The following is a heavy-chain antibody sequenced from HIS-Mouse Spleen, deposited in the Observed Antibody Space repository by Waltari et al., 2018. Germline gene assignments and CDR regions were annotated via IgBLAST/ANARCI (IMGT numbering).Heavy chain of an antibody. Sequence: QLQLQESGPGLVKPSETLSLTCTVSGGSISSSRYYWGWIRQPPGKGLEWIGSIYYSGSTYYNPSLKSRVTKSVDTSKNQFSLKLSSVTAADTAVYYCAREIPYSSSWYDWYFDLWGRGTLVTVSS. CDR3: AREIPYSSSWYDWYFDL. D-gene: IGHD6-13*01. V-gene: IGHV4-39*07. CDR1: GGSISSSRYY. J-gene: IGHJ2*01. CDR2: IYYSGST.